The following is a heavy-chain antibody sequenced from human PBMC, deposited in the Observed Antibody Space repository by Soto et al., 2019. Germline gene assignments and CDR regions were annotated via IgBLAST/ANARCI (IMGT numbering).Heavy chain of an antibody. CDR3: AREYLDHGPDV. Sequence: VQLLESGGGLVYPGASLRLSCETSGFSFSDYSMNWVRQAPGKGLQWVSYISSSGDDIHYADSVKGRFTVSRDNAKNALFLQMNSLRDDDSAIYYCAREYLDHGPDVWGQGTSVTVSS. CDR1: GFSFSDYS. J-gene: IGHJ6*02. CDR2: ISSSGDDI. V-gene: IGHV3-48*02.